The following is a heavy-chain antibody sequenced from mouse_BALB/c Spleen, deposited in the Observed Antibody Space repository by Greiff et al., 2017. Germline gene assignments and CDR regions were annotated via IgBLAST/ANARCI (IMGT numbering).Heavy chain of an antibody. CDR1: GFTFSSYT. CDR3: ARRGDYDKFAY. D-gene: IGHD2-4*01. CDR2: ISNGGGST. V-gene: IGHV5-12-2*01. Sequence: EVQLVESGGGLVQPGGSLKLSCAASGFTFSSYTMSWVRQTPEKRLEWVAYISNGGGSTYYPDTVKGRFTISRDNAKNTLYLQMSSLKSEDTAMYYCARRGDYDKFAYWGQGTLVTVSA. J-gene: IGHJ3*01.